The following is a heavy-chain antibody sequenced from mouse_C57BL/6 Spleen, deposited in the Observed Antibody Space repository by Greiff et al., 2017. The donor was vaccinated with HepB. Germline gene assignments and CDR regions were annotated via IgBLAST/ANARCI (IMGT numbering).Heavy chain of an antibody. Sequence: EVHLVDSGGGLVKPGGSLKLSCAASGFTFSSYAMSWVRQTPEKRLEWVATISDGGSYTYYPDNVKGRFTISRDNAKNKLYLQMNHLKSEDTAMYYCARDPLYEVVEETDYFDYWGQGTTLTVSS. CDR2: ISDGGSYT. J-gene: IGHJ2*01. V-gene: IGHV5-4*01. CDR3: ARDPLYEVVEETDYFDY. CDR1: GFTFSSYA. D-gene: IGHD1-1*01.